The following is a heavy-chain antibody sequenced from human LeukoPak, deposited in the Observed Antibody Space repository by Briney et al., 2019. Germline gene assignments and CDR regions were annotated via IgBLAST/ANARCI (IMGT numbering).Heavy chain of an antibody. Sequence: ASVKVSCKASGGTFSSYAINWVRQAPGQGLEWMGRIIPIFGITNYPQKLQGRVTITADKSTSTAYMELSSRRSEDTAVYYCARDFRRRYDSGGYSHFDYWGQGTLVTASS. CDR2: IIPIFGIT. V-gene: IGHV1-69*04. CDR3: ARDFRRRYDSGGYSHFDY. J-gene: IGHJ4*02. D-gene: IGHD3-22*01. CDR1: GGTFSSYA.